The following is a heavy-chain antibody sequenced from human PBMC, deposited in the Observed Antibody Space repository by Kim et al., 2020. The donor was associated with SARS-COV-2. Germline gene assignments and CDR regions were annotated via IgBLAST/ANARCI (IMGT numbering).Heavy chain of an antibody. D-gene: IGHD6-6*01. Sequence: GGSLRLSCAASGFTFSSYWMHWVRQTPEKGRMWVARIDSDGSATSHARSVKGRFTVSRDNAQNTVYLQMDSLRAEDTAVYFCARGLSSYYFYMDVWGKGTTVTVSS. J-gene: IGHJ6*03. CDR2: IDSDGSAT. CDR1: GFTFSSYW. CDR3: ARGLSSYYFYMDV. V-gene: IGHV3-74*01.